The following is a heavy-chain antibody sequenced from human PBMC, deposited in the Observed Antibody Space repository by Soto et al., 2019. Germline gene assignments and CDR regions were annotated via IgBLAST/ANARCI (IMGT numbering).Heavy chain of an antibody. V-gene: IGHV3-30*18. CDR1: GLTFSSYG. CDR2: ISYDGSNK. J-gene: IGHJ4*02. Sequence: GGSLRLSCAASGLTFSSYGMHWVRQAPGKGLEWVAVISYDGSNKYYADSVKGRFTISRDNSKNTLYLQMNSLRAEDTAVYYCAKAAPKITMVRGSIDYWGQGTLVTVSS. CDR3: AKAAPKITMVRGSIDY. D-gene: IGHD3-10*01.